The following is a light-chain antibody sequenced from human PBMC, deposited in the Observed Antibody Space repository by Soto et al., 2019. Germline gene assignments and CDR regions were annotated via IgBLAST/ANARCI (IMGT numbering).Light chain of an antibody. V-gene: IGKV3D-15*01. CDR2: GAS. Sequence: IVMTQSPATLSVSPGETATLSCRASLRLSTNLAWYQQRPGQAPRLLIYGASTRATGIPARFSGSGSGTEFTLTISSLQSEDFAVYYCQQYYNWPRTFGQGTKVDIK. J-gene: IGKJ1*01. CDR1: LRLSTN. CDR3: QQYYNWPRT.